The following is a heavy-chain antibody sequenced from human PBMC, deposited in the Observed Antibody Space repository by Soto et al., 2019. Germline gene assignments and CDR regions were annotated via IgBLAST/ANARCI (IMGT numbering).Heavy chain of an antibody. V-gene: IGHV1-18*01. J-gene: IGHJ5*02. CDR2: ISAYNGNT. Sequence: SVKVSCKASGYTFTSYVISWVRQAPGQGLEWMGWISAYNGNTNYAQKLQGRVTMTTDTSTSTAYMELRSLRSDDTAVYYCARDSLGYXSSTSCYDWFXPWGQGTLVXVSS. CDR1: GYTFTSYV. CDR3: ARDSLGYXSSTSCYDWFXP. D-gene: IGHD2-2*01.